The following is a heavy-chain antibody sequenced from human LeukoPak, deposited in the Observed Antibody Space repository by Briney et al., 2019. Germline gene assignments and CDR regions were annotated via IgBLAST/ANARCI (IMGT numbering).Heavy chain of an antibody. J-gene: IGHJ5*02. CDR2: IYSSGST. Sequence: SETLSLTCTVSGGSISGYYWSWIRQPGGKGLEWIGRIYSSGSTIYNPSLKSRVTVSVDTSKNQFSLRLNSVTAADTAVYYCARDASGYTTNWFDPWGQGTLVTVSS. D-gene: IGHD5-12*01. CDR3: ARDASGYTTNWFDP. CDR1: GGSISGYY. V-gene: IGHV4-4*07.